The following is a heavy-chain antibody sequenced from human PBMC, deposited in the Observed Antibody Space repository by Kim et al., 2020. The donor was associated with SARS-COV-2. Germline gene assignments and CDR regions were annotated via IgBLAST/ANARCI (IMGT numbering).Heavy chain of an antibody. V-gene: IGHV3-73*01. J-gene: IGHJ6*02. CDR3: TSLMRDYDMDV. CDR2: AT. D-gene: IGHD3-16*01. Sequence: ATAYGASVRGRFTIARDDSKNTAYRQMNSLKTEDTAVYYCTSLMRDYDMDVWGQGTTVTVSS.